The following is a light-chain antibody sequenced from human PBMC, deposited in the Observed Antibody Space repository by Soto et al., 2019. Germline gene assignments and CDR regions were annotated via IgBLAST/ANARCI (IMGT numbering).Light chain of an antibody. CDR3: QTWGTGIPV. CDR2: LNSDGSH. CDR1: SGHSSYA. Sequence: QLVLTQSPSASASLGASVKLTCTLSSGHSSYAIAWHQQQPEKGPRYLMKLNSDGSHNKGDGIPDRFSGSSSGAERYLTISSLHSEDEAEYYCQTWGTGIPVFGGGTKVTVL. J-gene: IGLJ2*01. V-gene: IGLV4-69*01.